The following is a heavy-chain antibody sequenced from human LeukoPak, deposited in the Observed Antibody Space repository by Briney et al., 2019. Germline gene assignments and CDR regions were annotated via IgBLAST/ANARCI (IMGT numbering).Heavy chain of an antibody. D-gene: IGHD3-22*01. Sequence: ASVKVSCKASGYTFTSYGISWVRQAPGQGLEWMGWISAYNGNTNYAQKLQGRVTMTTDTSTSTAYVELRSLRSDDTAVYYCAREKYYYDSSGSSPIRYWGQGTLVTVSS. CDR2: ISAYNGNT. J-gene: IGHJ4*02. CDR3: AREKYYYDSSGSSPIRY. V-gene: IGHV1-18*01. CDR1: GYTFTSYG.